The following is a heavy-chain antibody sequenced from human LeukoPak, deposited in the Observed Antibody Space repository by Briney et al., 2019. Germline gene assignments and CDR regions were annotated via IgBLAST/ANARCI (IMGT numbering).Heavy chain of an antibody. J-gene: IGHJ4*02. D-gene: IGHD3-10*01. Sequence: GGSLRLSCGGSGLSFSGQWMNWIRQAPGKGLEWVSYISSSSSYTNYADSVKGRFTISRDNAKNSLYLQMNSLRAEDTAVYYCARVHGSGSYCFDYWGQGTLVTVSS. CDR3: ARVHGSGSYCFDY. CDR2: ISSSSSYT. V-gene: IGHV3-11*05. CDR1: GLSFSGQW.